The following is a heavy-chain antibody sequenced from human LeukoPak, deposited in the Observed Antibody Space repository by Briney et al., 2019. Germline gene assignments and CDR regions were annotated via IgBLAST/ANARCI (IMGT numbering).Heavy chain of an antibody. Sequence: PSETLSLTCTVSGGSISSGGYYWSWLRQHPGKGLEWIGYIYYSGSTYYNPSLKSLVTISVDTSKNQFSLMLSSVTAADTAVYCWARGHGSGSYYNAYYFDYWGQGTLVTVSS. V-gene: IGHV4-31*01. D-gene: IGHD3-10*01. J-gene: IGHJ4*02. CDR3: ARGHGSGSYYNAYYFDY. CDR1: GGSISSGGYY. CDR2: IYYSGST.